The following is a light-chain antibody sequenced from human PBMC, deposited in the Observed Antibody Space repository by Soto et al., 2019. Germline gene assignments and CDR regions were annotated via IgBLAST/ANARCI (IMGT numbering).Light chain of an antibody. CDR3: QQYNNWPPYT. CDR2: GAS. CDR1: QSVSSN. Sequence: EIVMTQSPATLSVSPGERATLSCRASQSVSSNLAWYQQKPGQAPRLHIYGASTRATGIPARFSGSGSGTEFTLTISSLQSEDFAVYYCQQYNNWPPYTFGQGTKLETK. V-gene: IGKV3-15*01. J-gene: IGKJ2*01.